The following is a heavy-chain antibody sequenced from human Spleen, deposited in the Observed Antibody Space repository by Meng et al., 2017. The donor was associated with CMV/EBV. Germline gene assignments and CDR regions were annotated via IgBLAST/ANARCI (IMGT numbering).Heavy chain of an antibody. CDR3: ARGGGSGYCSSASCDPYYYAMDV. CDR1: GFTFRSYT. J-gene: IGHJ6*02. Sequence: GGSLRLSCAASGFTFRSYTLHWVRQAPGKGLEWVGVISYDGSNKYYAESVKGRFTISRDRFKNMLYLQMDSLSAEDTAVYYCARGGGSGYCSSASCDPYYYAMDVWGQGTTVTVSS. V-gene: IGHV3-30-3*01. CDR2: ISYDGSNK. D-gene: IGHD2-2*01.